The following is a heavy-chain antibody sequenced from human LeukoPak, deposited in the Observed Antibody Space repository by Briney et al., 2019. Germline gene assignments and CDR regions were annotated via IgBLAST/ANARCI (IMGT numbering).Heavy chain of an antibody. CDR2: INPKSGVT. CDR3: ARGGDYYDTSGYYDDAFDI. V-gene: IGHV1-2*02. D-gene: IGHD3-22*01. J-gene: IGHJ3*02. CDR1: GYTFTSHH. Sequence: ASVKVSCKASGYTFTSHHMHWVRQAPGQGLEWMGWINPKSGVTNYAQKFQGRVTMTRHTSISTAYMDLSRLRSDDTAVYYCARGGDYYDTSGYYDDAFDIWGQGTMVTVSS.